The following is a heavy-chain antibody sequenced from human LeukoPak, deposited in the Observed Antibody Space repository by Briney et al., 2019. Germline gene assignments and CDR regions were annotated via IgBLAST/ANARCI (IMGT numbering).Heavy chain of an antibody. D-gene: IGHD4-17*01. Sequence: SETLSLTCAVHGGSFSYYHWSWIRQPPGKGLEWLGEISHSGTNYNPSLKSRVTMSLDASKSQFSLKLSSVTAADTAVYYCARVRYGDCFDYWGQGTLVTVSS. J-gene: IGHJ4*02. CDR2: ISHSGT. CDR1: GGSFSYYH. CDR3: ARVRYGDCFDY. V-gene: IGHV4-34*01.